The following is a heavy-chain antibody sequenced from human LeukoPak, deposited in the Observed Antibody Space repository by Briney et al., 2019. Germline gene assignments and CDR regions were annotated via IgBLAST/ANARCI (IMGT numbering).Heavy chain of an antibody. CDR3: ARDLTETQYCSSTTCYPVGGY. CDR1: GFTFSSYA. J-gene: IGHJ4*02. CDR2: ISYDGSNK. D-gene: IGHD2-2*01. Sequence: GSLRLSCAASGFTFSSYAMHWVRQAPGKGLEWVAVISYDGSNKYYADSVKGRFTISRDNSKNTLYLQMNSLRAEDTAVYYCARDLTETQYCSSTTCYPVGGYWGQGTLVTVSS. V-gene: IGHV3-30-3*01.